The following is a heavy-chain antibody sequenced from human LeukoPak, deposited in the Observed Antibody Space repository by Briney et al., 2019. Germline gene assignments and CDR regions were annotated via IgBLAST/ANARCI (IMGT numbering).Heavy chain of an antibody. J-gene: IGHJ4*02. Sequence: ASVKVSCKASGYTFTSYGISWVRQAPGQGLEWMGWISAYNGNTNYAQKLQGRVTMTTDTSTSTAYMELSSLRSEDTAVYYCARDLIGVGEDLWGQGTLVTVSS. CDR3: ARDLIGVGEDL. CDR2: ISAYNGNT. V-gene: IGHV1-18*01. D-gene: IGHD6-19*01. CDR1: GYTFTSYG.